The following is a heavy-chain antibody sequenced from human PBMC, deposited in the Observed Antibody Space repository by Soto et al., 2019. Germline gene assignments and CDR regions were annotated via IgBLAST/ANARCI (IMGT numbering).Heavy chain of an antibody. Sequence: EVQLVESGGGLVQPGGSQRLSCAASGFTFSSYSMNWVRQAPGKGLEWVSYISSSSTTIYYADSVKGRFTISRDNAKNSLYLQMNSLRAEDTAVYYCARDPLWFGELLLDYWGQGTLVTVSS. CDR2: ISSSSTTI. V-gene: IGHV3-48*01. CDR1: GFTFSSYS. CDR3: ARDPLWFGELLLDY. D-gene: IGHD3-10*01. J-gene: IGHJ4*02.